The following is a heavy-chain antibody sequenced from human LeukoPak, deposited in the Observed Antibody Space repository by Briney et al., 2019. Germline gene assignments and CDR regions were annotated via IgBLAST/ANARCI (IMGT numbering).Heavy chain of an antibody. J-gene: IGHJ5*02. CDR2: ISSSGSTI. CDR1: GFTFSSYE. V-gene: IGHV3-48*03. CDR3: ARDQTKGYCSSTSCYGGGWFDP. Sequence: GGSLRLSCAASGFTFSSYEMNWVRQAPGKGLEWVSYISSSGSTIYYADSVKGRFTISRDNAKNSLYLQMNSLRAEDTAVYYCARDQTKGYCSSTSCYGGGWFDPWGQGTLVTVSS. D-gene: IGHD2-2*01.